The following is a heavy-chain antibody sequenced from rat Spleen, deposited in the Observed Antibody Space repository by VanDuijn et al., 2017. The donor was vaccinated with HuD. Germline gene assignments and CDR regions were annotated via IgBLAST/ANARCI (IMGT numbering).Heavy chain of an antibody. V-gene: IGHV5-58*01. CDR3: GKDMNYYSTYPFYVMGA. Sequence: EVQLVESGGGLVQPGRSLKLSCAASGFTFSSYWMYWIRQAPGEGLDWLSSISPDGGSTYYPDSVKGRFTISRDNAENTAYLQMNSLRSEDTATYYCGKDMNYYSTYPFYVMGAWGQGASVTVSS. CDR1: GFTFSSYW. CDR2: ISPDGGST. D-gene: IGHD1-2*01. J-gene: IGHJ4*01.